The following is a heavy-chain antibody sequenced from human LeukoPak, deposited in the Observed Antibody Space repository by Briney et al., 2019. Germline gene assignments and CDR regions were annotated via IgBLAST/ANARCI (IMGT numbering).Heavy chain of an antibody. CDR1: GGSISSYY. CDR3: AREGGVLRYLDWLSPFDY. J-gene: IGHJ4*02. V-gene: IGHV4-59*12. D-gene: IGHD3-9*01. Sequence: SETLSLTCTVSGGSISSYYWSWIRQPPGKGLEWFGYIYYSGSTNYNPSLKSRVTISVDTSKNQFSLKLSSVTPADTAVYYCAREGGVLRYLDWLSPFDYWGQGTLVTVSS. CDR2: IYYSGST.